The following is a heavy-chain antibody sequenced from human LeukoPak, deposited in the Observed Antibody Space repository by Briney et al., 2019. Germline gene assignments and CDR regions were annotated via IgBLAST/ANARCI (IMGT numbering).Heavy chain of an antibody. CDR3: ARGELYDYVWGSDPPSY. V-gene: IGHV1-8*01. CDR2: MNPNSGNT. Sequence: ASVKVSCKASGYTFTSYDINWVRQATGQGLEWMGWMNPNSGNTGYAQKFQGRVTMTRNTSISTAYMELSSLRSEDTAVYYCARGELYDYVWGSDPPSYWGQGTLVTVSS. CDR1: GYTFTSYD. J-gene: IGHJ4*02. D-gene: IGHD3-16*02.